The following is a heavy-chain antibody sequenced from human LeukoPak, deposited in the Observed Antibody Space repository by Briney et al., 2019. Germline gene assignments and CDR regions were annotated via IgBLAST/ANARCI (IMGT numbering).Heavy chain of an antibody. CDR2: ISNDGSNK. J-gene: IGHJ6*03. D-gene: IGHD3-22*01. Sequence: GGSLRLSCAASGFPFSSYGMHWVRQAPGKGLEWVAAISNDGSNKFYADSVKGRFALSRDNPTSTVILQMNSLRAEDTVVYYCANLYYDSSGHFYYYYYYIEVWGKATTVTVSS. V-gene: IGHV3-30*18. CDR1: GFPFSSYG. CDR3: ANLYYDSSGHFYYYYYYIEV.